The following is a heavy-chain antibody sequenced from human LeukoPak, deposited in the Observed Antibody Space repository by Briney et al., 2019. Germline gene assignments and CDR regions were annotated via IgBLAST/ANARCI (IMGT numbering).Heavy chain of an antibody. D-gene: IGHD3-22*01. J-gene: IGHJ6*03. CDR1: GYTFTSYG. CDR2: ISAYNGNT. CDR3: ARDSSGYYFQYYYYMDV. Sequence: ASVKVSCKASGYTFTSYGISWVRQAPGQGLEWMGWISAYNGNTNYAQKLQGRVTMTTDTSTSTAYMELRSLRSDDTAVYYCARDSSGYYFQYYYYMDVWGKGTTVTISS. V-gene: IGHV1-18*01.